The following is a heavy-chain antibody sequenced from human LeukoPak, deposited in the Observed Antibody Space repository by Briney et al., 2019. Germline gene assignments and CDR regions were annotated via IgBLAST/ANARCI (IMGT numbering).Heavy chain of an antibody. D-gene: IGHD1-26*01. CDR3: ARDAVGSGSEGFDY. CDR2: ISISSTYI. CDR1: GVTISTYS. Sequence: GGSLRLSCAASGVTISTYSMNWGCQAPRTGLEWVSSISISSTYIYYADSMKGRFTISRDNAKNSLYLQMKSLRAEDTAVYYCARDAVGSGSEGFDYWGQGTLVTVSS. J-gene: IGHJ4*02. V-gene: IGHV3-21*01.